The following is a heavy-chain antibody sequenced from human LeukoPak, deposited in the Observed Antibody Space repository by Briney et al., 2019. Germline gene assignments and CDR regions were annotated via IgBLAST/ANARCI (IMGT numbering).Heavy chain of an antibody. Sequence: GRSLRLSCAASGFTFSSYSMNWVRQAPGKGLEWVSYISSSSSTIYYADSVKGRFTISRDNAKNSLYLQMNSLRAEDTAVYYCASFGRDYYYYYYMDVWGKGTTVTVSS. CDR2: ISSSSSTI. V-gene: IGHV3-48*04. J-gene: IGHJ6*03. CDR1: GFTFSSYS. CDR3: ASFGRDYYYYYYMDV. D-gene: IGHD3-10*01.